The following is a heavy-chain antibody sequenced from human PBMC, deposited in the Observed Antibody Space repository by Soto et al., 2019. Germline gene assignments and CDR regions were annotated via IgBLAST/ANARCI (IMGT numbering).Heavy chain of an antibody. CDR1: GGTFSSYA. J-gene: IGHJ4*02. V-gene: IGHV1-69*06. CDR2: IIPIFGTA. CDR3: ARGEGGTYDYVWGSPFDY. Sequence: QVQLVQSGAEVKKPGSSVKVSCKASGGTFSSYAISWVRQAPGQGLEWMGGIIPIFGTANYAQKFQGRVTITADKSTSIAYMELSSLRSEDTAVYYCARGEGGTYDYVWGSPFDYWGQGTLVTVSS. D-gene: IGHD3-16*01.